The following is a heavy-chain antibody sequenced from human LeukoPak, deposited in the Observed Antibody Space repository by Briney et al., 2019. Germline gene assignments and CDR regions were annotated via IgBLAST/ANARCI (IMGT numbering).Heavy chain of an antibody. J-gene: IGHJ4*02. CDR1: GGSISSGGYS. Sequence: SETLSLTCAVSGGSISSGGYSWSWIRQPPGKGLEWIGYIYHSGSTYYNPSLKSRVTISVDRSKNQFSLKLSSVTAADTAVYYCARLYYDSSGQYYFDYWGQGTLVTVSS. CDR2: IYHSGST. D-gene: IGHD3-22*01. V-gene: IGHV4-30-2*01. CDR3: ARLYYDSSGQYYFDY.